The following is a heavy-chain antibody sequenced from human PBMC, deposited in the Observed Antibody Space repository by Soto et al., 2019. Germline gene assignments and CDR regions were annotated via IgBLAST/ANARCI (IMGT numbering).Heavy chain of an antibody. J-gene: IGHJ5*02. D-gene: IGHD3-3*01. CDR1: GGSISSYY. Sequence: SETLSLTCTVSGGSISSYYWSWIRQPPGKGLEWIGYIYYSGSTNYNPSLKSRVTISVDTSKNQFSLKLSSVTAADTAVYYCARQAESYDFWSGYKDWFDPWGQGTLVTVS. V-gene: IGHV4-59*01. CDR2: IYYSGST. CDR3: ARQAESYDFWSGYKDWFDP.